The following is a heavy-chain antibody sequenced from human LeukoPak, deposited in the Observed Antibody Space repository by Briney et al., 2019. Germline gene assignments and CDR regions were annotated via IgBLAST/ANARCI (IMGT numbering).Heavy chain of an antibody. Sequence: GGSLRLSCASSGFIFSSYSRNWVRQAPGKGLEGVSYISSSSSTIYYADSVKGRFTISRDNAKISLYLQMNSLRAEDTTVYYCARVPTESIAAAAAPGYWGQGTLVTVSS. V-gene: IGHV3-48*01. CDR3: ARVPTESIAAAAAPGY. CDR2: ISSSSSTI. J-gene: IGHJ4*02. D-gene: IGHD6-13*01. CDR1: GFIFSSYS.